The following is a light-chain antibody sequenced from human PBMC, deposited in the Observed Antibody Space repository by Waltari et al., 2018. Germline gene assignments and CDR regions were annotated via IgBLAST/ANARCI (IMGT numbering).Light chain of an antibody. CDR1: QSVSST. CDR3: QHYVRLPAT. CDR2: GAS. J-gene: IGKJ1*01. Sequence: IVLPQSPGPLSLSAGERANLSGRASQSVSSTLAWYQQKPGQAPRLLIYGASTRATGIPDRFSGSGSGTDFSLTISRLEPEDFAVYYCQHYVRLPATFGQGTKVEIK. V-gene: IGKV3-20*01.